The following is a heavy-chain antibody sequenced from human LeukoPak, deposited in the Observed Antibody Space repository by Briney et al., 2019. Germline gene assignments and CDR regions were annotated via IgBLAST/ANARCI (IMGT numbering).Heavy chain of an antibody. Sequence: GGSLRLSCAASGFTFSSYAMHWVRQAPGKGLEWVAVISYDGSNKYYADSVKGRFTISRDNSKNTLYLQMNSLRAEDTAVYYCARITTRLGRGLDYWGQGTLVTVSS. J-gene: IGHJ4*02. V-gene: IGHV3-30*04. CDR2: ISYDGSNK. D-gene: IGHD7-27*01. CDR1: GFTFSSYA. CDR3: ARITTRLGRGLDY.